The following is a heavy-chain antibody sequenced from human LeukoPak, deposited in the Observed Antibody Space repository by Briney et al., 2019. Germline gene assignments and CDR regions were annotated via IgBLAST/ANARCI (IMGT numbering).Heavy chain of an antibody. J-gene: IGHJ4*02. CDR3: ARDSDYYDSSGYYYPFDY. D-gene: IGHD3-22*01. CDR2: IYYSGST. CDR1: GGSISSSSYY. Sequence: SETLSLTCTVSGGSISSSSYYWGWIRQPPGKGLEWIGSIYYSGSTYYNPSLKSRVTISVDTSKNQFSLKLSSVTAADTAVYYCARDSDYYDSSGYYYPFDYWGQGTLVTVSS. V-gene: IGHV4-39*02.